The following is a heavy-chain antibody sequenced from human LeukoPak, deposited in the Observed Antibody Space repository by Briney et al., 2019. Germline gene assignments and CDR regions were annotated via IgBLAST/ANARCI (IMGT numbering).Heavy chain of an antibody. J-gene: IGHJ4*02. CDR3: ARDATMMGNYFNY. CDR1: GGSISSSSYY. V-gene: IGHV4-39*07. CDR2: IYHSGST. Sequence: PSETLSLTCTVSGGSISSSSYYWGWIRQPPGKGLEWIGEIYHSGSTNYNPSLKSRVTISVDKSKNQFSLKLSSVTAADTAVYYCARDATMMGNYFNYWGQGTLVTVSS. D-gene: IGHD5-12*01.